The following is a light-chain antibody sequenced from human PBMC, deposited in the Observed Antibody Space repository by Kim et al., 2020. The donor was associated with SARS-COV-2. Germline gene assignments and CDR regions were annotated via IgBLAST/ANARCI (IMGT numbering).Light chain of an antibody. CDR3: SSYASNIAWV. CDR1: RSDVGGYNY. Sequence: GNAVTTSSTGTRSDVGGYNYVAWYQQHPGKAPKLMIYEVGKRPSGVPDRFSGSKSGNTASLTVSGLQAEDEADYYCSSYASNIAWVFGGGTKLTVL. J-gene: IGLJ3*02. CDR2: EVG. V-gene: IGLV2-8*01.